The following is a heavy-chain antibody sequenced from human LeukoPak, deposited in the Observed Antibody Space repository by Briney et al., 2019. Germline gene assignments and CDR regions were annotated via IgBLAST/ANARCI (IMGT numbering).Heavy chain of an antibody. J-gene: IGHJ3*02. D-gene: IGHD6-13*01. Sequence: GGSLRLSCAASGFTFSSYGMHWVRQAPGKGLELVAFIRYDGNNKYYADSVKGRFTISRDNSKNTLYLQMNSLRAEDTAVYYCAREYSGRCIHAFHSWGQGTMVTVSS. CDR2: IRYDGNNK. V-gene: IGHV3-30*02. CDR3: AREYSGRCIHAFHS. CDR1: GFTFSSYG.